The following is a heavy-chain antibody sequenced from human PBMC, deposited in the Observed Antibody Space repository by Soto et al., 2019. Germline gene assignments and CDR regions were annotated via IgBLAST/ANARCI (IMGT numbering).Heavy chain of an antibody. Sequence: LSLTCNGSGVSIRGYYWNWIRQPPGKTLEWIGSIYYTGGTNYNPSLKSRVTISVDTSKNHFPLQFNSLTAADTAVYYCASGTLGRIAAPNSWGQGTLVTDYS. CDR2: IYYTGGT. CDR3: ASGTLGRIAAPNS. J-gene: IGHJ4*02. V-gene: IGHV4-59*01. D-gene: IGHD6-13*01. CDR1: GVSIRGYY.